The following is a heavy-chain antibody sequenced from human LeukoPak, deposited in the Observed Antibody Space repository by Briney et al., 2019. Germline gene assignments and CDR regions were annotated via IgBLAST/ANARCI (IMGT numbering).Heavy chain of an antibody. CDR1: GGSFSGYY. J-gene: IGHJ4*02. D-gene: IGHD1-26*01. V-gene: IGHV4-34*01. CDR2: TNHSGST. Sequence: SETLSLTCAVYGGSFSGYYWSWIRQPPGKGLEWIGETNHSGSTNYNPSLKSRVTISVDTSKNQFSLKLSSVTAADTAVYYRSHVEWESVDYWGQGTLVTVSS. CDR3: SHVEWESVDY.